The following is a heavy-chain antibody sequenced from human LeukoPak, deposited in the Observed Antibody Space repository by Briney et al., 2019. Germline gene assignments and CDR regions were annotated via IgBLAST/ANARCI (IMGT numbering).Heavy chain of an antibody. D-gene: IGHD3-22*01. CDR3: AKDRPPSYYDSSGYWNDAFDI. Sequence: PGGSLRLSCAASGFTFNSYAMSGVRQAPGKELDWVSAISGIWCSTYYADSVKGRFSISRDNSKNTMYLQMNSLRAEDTAVYYCAKDRPPSYYDSSGYWNDAFDIWGQGTMVTVSS. CDR1: GFTFNSYA. CDR2: ISGIWCST. V-gene: IGHV3-23*01. J-gene: IGHJ3*02.